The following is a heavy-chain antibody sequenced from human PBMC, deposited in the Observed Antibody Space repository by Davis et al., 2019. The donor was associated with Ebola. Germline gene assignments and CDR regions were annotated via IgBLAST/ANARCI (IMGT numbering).Heavy chain of an antibody. CDR2: INHSGCT. J-gene: IGHJ3*02. Sequence: SETLSLTCAVYGGSFSGYYWSWIRQPPGKGLEWIGEINHSGCTNYNPSLKSRVTISVDTSKNQFSLKLSSVTAADTAVYYCARPKRGRAFDIWGQGTMVTVSS. CDR1: GGSFSGYY. V-gene: IGHV4-34*01. CDR3: ARPKRGRAFDI.